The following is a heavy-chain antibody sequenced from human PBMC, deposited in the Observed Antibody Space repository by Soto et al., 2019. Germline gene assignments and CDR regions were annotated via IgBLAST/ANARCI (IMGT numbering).Heavy chain of an antibody. Sequence: GASVKVSCKASGYTFTSYGISWVRQAPGQGLEWMGWISAYNGNTNYAQKLQGRVTMTTDTSTSTAYMGLRSLRSDDTAVYYCARQDDSSGGWAFDIWGQGTMVTVSS. J-gene: IGHJ3*02. V-gene: IGHV1-18*01. CDR3: ARQDDSSGGWAFDI. CDR2: ISAYNGNT. D-gene: IGHD3-22*01. CDR1: GYTFTSYG.